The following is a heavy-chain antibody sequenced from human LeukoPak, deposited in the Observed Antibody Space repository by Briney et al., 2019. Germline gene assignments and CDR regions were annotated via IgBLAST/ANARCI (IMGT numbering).Heavy chain of an antibody. CDR3: AKDTVTMVRGVGAFDI. CDR2: ISSSSSYI. J-gene: IGHJ3*02. Sequence: KPGGSLRLSCAASGFTFSNAWMSWVRQAPGKGLEWVSSISSSSSYIYYADSVKGRFTISRDNAKNSLYLQMNSLRAEDTALYYCAKDTVTMVRGVGAFDIWGQGTMVTVSS. CDR1: GFTFSNAW. V-gene: IGHV3-21*04. D-gene: IGHD3-10*01.